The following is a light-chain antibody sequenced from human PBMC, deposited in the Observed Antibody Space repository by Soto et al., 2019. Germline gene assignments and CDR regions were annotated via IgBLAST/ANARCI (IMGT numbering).Light chain of an antibody. J-gene: IGLJ1*01. CDR1: SSNIGNNY. CDR2: DNN. V-gene: IGLV1-51*01. Sequence: QSVLTQPPSVSAAPGQKVTISCSGSSSNIGNNYVSWYQQLPGTAPKLLIYDNNKRPSGIPDRFSGSKSGTSATLGITGLQTWDEAVYYCGTRDSSMSASVFGTGTKVTVL. CDR3: GTRDSSMSASV.